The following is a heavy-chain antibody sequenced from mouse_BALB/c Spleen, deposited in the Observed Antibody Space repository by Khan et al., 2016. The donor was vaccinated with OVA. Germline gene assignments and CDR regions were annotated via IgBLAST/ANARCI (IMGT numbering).Heavy chain of an antibody. CDR1: GFSLTSYG. J-gene: IGHJ4*01. CDR3: ARTYFSYGNYGDYYTMDY. V-gene: IGHV2-2*02. D-gene: IGHD2-1*01. Sequence: QAQLQQPGPGLVQPSQSLSITCTVSGFSLTSYGVPWVRQSPGKGLEWLGVIWSGGSTDYNSAFISRLTISKDNSKSQVFFKMNSLQANDTAIYYCARTYFSYGNYGDYYTMDYWGQGTSVTVSS. CDR2: IWSGGST.